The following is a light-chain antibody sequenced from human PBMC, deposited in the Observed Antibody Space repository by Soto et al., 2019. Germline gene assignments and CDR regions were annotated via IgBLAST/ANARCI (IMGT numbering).Light chain of an antibody. CDR1: QSVSSTL. V-gene: IGKV3-20*01. Sequence: EIVLTQSPVALSLSPGERATLSCRASQSVSSTLLTWYQQKPGHAPRLLIYGVSSRATGIPDRFSGSGSGTDFTLTISRLEPEDFAVYFCQHYGDSSWTCGQGPRVEIK. CDR3: QHYGDSSWT. CDR2: GVS. J-gene: IGKJ1*01.